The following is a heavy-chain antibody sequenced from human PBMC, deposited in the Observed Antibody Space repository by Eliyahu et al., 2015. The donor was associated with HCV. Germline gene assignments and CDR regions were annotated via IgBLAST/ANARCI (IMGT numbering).Heavy chain of an antibody. CDR2: IKQDGSEN. D-gene: IGHD6-6*01. J-gene: IGHJ4*02. Sequence: EVQLVESGGGLVQPGGSLRLSCAASGFTFNDYWMXWVRQAPGKGLEWVANIKQDGSENYYVDSVKGRFTISRDNAKNLLYLQMNSLRTEDTAVYYCARGSLYSSSLHFFLYWGQGTLVTVSS. CDR3: ARGSLYSSSLHFFLY. V-gene: IGHV3-7*03. CDR1: GFTFNDYW.